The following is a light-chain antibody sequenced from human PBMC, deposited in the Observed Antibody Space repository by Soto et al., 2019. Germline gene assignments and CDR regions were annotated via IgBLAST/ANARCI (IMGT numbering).Light chain of an antibody. V-gene: IGLV2-14*01. J-gene: IGLJ3*02. Sequence: QSVLTQPASVSGSPGQSITISCTGTSSDVGGYSYVSWYQQHPGKAPKLMIYEVNNRPSGVSNRFSGSKSGNTASLTISGLQAEDEADYYCSSYAGSTTLLFGGGTKVTVL. CDR2: EVN. CDR3: SSYAGSTTLL. CDR1: SSDVGGYSY.